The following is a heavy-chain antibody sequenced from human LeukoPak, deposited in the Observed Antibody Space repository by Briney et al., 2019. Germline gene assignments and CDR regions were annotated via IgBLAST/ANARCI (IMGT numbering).Heavy chain of an antibody. CDR1: GGSVSSGSYY. V-gene: IGHV4-61*01. CDR3: ARLGMGAPYYFDH. J-gene: IGHJ4*02. Sequence: SETLSLTCTVSGGSVSSGSYYWSWIRQPPGKGLEWIGYIYYSGSTNYNPSLKSRVTISVDTSKNQFSLKLSSVTAADTAVYYCARLGMGAPYYFDHWGQGILVTVSS. CDR2: IYYSGST. D-gene: IGHD1-26*01.